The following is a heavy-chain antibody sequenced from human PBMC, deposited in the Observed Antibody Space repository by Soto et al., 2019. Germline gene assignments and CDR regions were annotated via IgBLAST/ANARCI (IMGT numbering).Heavy chain of an antibody. V-gene: IGHV3-48*02. D-gene: IGHD6-19*01. CDR1: GFTFSSYS. J-gene: IGHJ3*02. Sequence: EVQLVESGGGLVQPGGSLRLSCAASGFTFSSYSMNWVRQAPGKGLEWVSYISSSSSTIYYADSVKGRFTISRDNAKNSLYLQMNSLRDEDTAVYYCARSSIAVAGTSDAFDIWGQGTMVTVSS. CDR3: ARSSIAVAGTSDAFDI. CDR2: ISSSSSTI.